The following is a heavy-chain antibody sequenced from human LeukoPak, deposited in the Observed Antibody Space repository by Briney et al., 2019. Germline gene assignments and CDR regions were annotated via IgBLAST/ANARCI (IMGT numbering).Heavy chain of an antibody. D-gene: IGHD1-7*01. J-gene: IGHJ4*02. CDR1: GFTFSSYA. CDR3: TRDGGRTGTTRSDN. Sequence: GTSLRLSCAASGFTFSSYAMHGARKATGKGLEWVAFITYDGRTNFYAVSVKGRFTISRENPKNSLYLQMNSLRAEDTAVYYCTRDGGRTGTTRSDNWGQGTLVTVSS. V-gene: IGHV3-30*04. CDR2: ITYDGRTN.